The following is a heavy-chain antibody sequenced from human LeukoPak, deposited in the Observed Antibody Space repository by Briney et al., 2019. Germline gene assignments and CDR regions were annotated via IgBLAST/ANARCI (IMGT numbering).Heavy chain of an antibody. J-gene: IGHJ4*02. D-gene: IGHD3-10*01. CDR2: IYPGDSDT. CDR1: GYSFTSYW. V-gene: IGHV5-51*01. Sequence: GESLKISCKGSGYSFTSYWIGWVRRMPGKGLEWMGIIYPGDSDTRYSPSFQGQVTISADKSISTAYLQWSSLKASDTAMYYCARGLPYYYGSGSYLPLKNFDYWGQGTLVTVSS. CDR3: ARGLPYYYGSGSYLPLKNFDY.